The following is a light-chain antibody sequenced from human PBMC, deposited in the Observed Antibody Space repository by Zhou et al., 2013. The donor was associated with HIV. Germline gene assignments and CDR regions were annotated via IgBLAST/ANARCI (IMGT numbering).Light chain of an antibody. CDR3: QQYGSSPQT. J-gene: IGKJ2*01. Sequence: IVLTQSPDTLSLSPGERVTLSCRASQSVSSNYLVWYQQKPGQAPRLLIYGASSRATGIPERFSGSGSGTDFTLTISRLEPEDFAVYYCQQYGSSPQTFGQGTKLEIK. CDR1: QSVSSNY. CDR2: GAS. V-gene: IGKV3-20*01.